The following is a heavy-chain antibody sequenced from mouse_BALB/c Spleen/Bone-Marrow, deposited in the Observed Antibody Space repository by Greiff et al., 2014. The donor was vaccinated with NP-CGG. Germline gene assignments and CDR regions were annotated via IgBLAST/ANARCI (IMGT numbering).Heavy chain of an antibody. D-gene: IGHD1-1*01. CDR3: ARDYGSSYYAMDY. V-gene: IGHV2-9*02. Sequence: VHLVESGPGLVAPSQSLSITCTVSGFSSTSYGVHWVRQPPGKGLEWLGVIWAGGSTNYNSALMSRLSISKDNSKSQVFLKMNSLQTDDTAMYYCARDYGSSYYAMDYWGQGTSVTVSS. CDR1: GFSSTSYG. CDR2: IWAGGST. J-gene: IGHJ4*01.